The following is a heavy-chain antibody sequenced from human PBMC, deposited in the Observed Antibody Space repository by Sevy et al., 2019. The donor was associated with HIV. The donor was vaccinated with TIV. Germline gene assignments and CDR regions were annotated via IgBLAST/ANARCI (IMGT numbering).Heavy chain of an antibody. CDR1: GFTFSDYA. Sequence: GGSLRLSCAASGFTFSDYAIHWVRQAPGKGLEWLAVISYHGRNQFYADSVRGRFTISRDNAKNSLYLQMNSLRVDDTALYYCVREGLGGFSYSLDCWGQGTLVTVSS. CDR2: ISYHGRNQ. D-gene: IGHD5-18*01. V-gene: IGHV3-30*04. J-gene: IGHJ4*02. CDR3: VREGLGGFSYSLDC.